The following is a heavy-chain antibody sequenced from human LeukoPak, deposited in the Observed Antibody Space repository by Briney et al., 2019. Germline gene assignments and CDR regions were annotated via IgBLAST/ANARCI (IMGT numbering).Heavy chain of an antibody. D-gene: IGHD6-19*01. Sequence: GGSLRLSCTGSGFVLSSYEMTWFRQAPGKGLEWVSSVDYSGDSPHYADSVKGRFTISRDNSKNILYLQLSSLRVEDTAVYYCTRNSGWYGITWGQGTLVAVSS. CDR1: GFVLSSYE. V-gene: IGHV3-23*01. CDR2: VDYSGDSP. J-gene: IGHJ4*02. CDR3: TRNSGWYGIT.